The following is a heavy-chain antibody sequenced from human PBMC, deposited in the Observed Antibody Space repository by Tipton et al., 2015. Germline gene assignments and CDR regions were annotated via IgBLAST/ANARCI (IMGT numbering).Heavy chain of an antibody. Sequence: TLSLTCTVSGGSISNYYWSWIRQPPGKGLEWIGYIFYSGSATYNPSLKSRVTMSVDMSKNQISLHLKSVTAADTAVYYCARGRALAIPIPDEKYFDLWGQGTLVTVSS. CDR3: ARGRALAIPIPDEKYFDL. CDR2: IFYSGSA. J-gene: IGHJ4*01. CDR1: GGSISNYY. V-gene: IGHV4-59*03. D-gene: IGHD2-21*01.